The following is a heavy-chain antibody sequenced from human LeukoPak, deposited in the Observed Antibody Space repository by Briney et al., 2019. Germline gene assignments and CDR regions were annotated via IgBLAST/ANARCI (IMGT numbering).Heavy chain of an antibody. CDR1: GDSFSSYS. CDR2: MYTSGST. CDR3: ARDLSPLYARYYYYYMDV. J-gene: IGHJ6*03. Sequence: SETLSLTCTVSGDSFSSYSLSWIRQPAGKALEWIGRMYTSGSTIYNPSLKSRVTISVDTSKTQFSLRLSSVTAADTAVYYCARDLSPLYARYYYYYMDVWGKGTTVTVSS. V-gene: IGHV4-4*07. D-gene: IGHD5/OR15-5a*01.